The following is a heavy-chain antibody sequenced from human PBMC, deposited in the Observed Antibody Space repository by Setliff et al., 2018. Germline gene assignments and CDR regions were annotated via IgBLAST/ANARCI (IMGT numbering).Heavy chain of an antibody. Sequence: ASVKVSCKVSGSTVTESSMHWVRQAPGKGLEWMGGFDPEDGERIYAQHFQDRLTVTADTSTKTTYMELRRLTSDDTAVYFCTRSRGPRVVLAADFDFWGQGTLVTVSS. CDR3: TRSRGPRVVLAADFDF. CDR2: FDPEDGER. V-gene: IGHV1-24*01. J-gene: IGHJ4*02. CDR1: GSTVTESS. D-gene: IGHD3-16*01.